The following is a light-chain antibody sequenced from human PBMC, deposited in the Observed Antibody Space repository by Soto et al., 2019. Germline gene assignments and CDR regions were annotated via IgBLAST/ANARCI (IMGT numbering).Light chain of an antibody. J-gene: IGLJ2*01. V-gene: IGLV1-44*01. CDR2: SNN. CDR3: AAWHDSLNGPV. Sequence: VLTQPPSASGTPGQRVTISCSGGSSNIGSHTVNWYQHLPGTAPKLLIYSNNQRPSGVPDRFSGSVSGTSASLAISGLQSEDEADYYCAAWHDSLNGPVFGGGTKLTVL. CDR1: SSNIGSHT.